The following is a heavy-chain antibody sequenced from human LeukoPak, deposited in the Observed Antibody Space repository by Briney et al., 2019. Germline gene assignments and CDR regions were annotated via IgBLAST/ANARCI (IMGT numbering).Heavy chain of an antibody. D-gene: IGHD5-24*01. CDR2: IGKSGTDI. J-gene: IGHJ4*02. CDR1: GFTFSDYY. V-gene: IGHV3-11*01. Sequence: GGSLRLSCAASGFTFSDYYMSWVRQAPGKGLEYISYIGKSGTDIKYADSVRGRFTVSRDNAKNSLFLQMDDLRAEDTAVYYCTRRGDGYKEEYYFDYWGQGTLVTVSS. CDR3: TRRGDGYKEEYYFDY.